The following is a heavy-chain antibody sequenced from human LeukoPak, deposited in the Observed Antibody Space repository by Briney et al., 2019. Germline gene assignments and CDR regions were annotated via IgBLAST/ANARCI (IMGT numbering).Heavy chain of an antibody. V-gene: IGHV3-21*01. D-gene: IGHD3-22*01. Sequence: GGSLRLSCAASGFTSSSYSMNWVRQAPGKGLEWVSSISSSSSYIYYADSVKGRFTISRDNAKNSLYLQMNSLRAEDTAVYYCARSATMIVVVIDYWGQGTLVTVSS. J-gene: IGHJ4*02. CDR3: ARSATMIVVVIDY. CDR2: ISSSSSYI. CDR1: GFTSSSYS.